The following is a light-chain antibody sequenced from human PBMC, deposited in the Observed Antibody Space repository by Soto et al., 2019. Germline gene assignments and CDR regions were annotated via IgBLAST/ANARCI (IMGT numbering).Light chain of an antibody. V-gene: IGKV3D-20*02. J-gene: IGKJ1*01. Sequence: EIVLTQSPGTLSLSPGERATLSCRASQSLSSSYLAWYQQKPGQAPRLLIYQTSIRAAGIPARFSASGSGTDFTLTISDVRPEDFALYYCHQRQSWPRTFGQGTKVDI. CDR1: QSLSSSY. CDR3: HQRQSWPRT. CDR2: QTS.